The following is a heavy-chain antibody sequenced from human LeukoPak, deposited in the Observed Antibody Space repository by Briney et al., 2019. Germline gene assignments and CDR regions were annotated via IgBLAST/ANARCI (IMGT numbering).Heavy chain of an antibody. J-gene: IGHJ4*02. CDR2: INPNYGDT. CDR1: GYTFTSYD. V-gene: IGHV1-2*02. D-gene: IGHD3-22*01. CDR3: AREGNYYDSSGYYQGFDY. Sequence: ASVKVSCKASGYTFTSYDINWVRQAPGQGLEWMGWINPNYGDTTYTQKFQGRVTMTRDTSISTAYLELSSLTSDDTAVYYYAREGNYYDSSGYYQGFDYWGQGTLVTVSS.